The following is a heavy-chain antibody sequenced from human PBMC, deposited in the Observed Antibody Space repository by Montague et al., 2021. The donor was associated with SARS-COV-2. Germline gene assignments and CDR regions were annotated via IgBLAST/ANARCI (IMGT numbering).Heavy chain of an antibody. J-gene: IGHJ4*02. Sequence: SETLSLTCTVSGGSLNNYFWSWIRQPPGKGLEWVGYISDSGSTKYNPSLQSRVTISVDTARNRLSLKLLSVTAADTAFYYCARVDSSGPGEYWGQGILVSVSS. V-gene: IGHV4-59*08. CDR3: ARVDSSGPGEY. CDR1: GGSLNNYF. CDR2: ISDSGST. D-gene: IGHD3-22*01.